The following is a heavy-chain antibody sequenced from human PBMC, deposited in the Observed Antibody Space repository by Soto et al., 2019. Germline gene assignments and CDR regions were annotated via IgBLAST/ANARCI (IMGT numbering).Heavy chain of an antibody. D-gene: IGHD3-16*01. CDR3: AKESDMLA. V-gene: IGHV3-30*18. CDR2: ISYDGSNK. Sequence: GGSLRLSCAASGFTFSSYGMHWVRQAPGKGLEWVAVISYDGSNKYYADSVKGRFTISRDNSKNTLYLQMNSLRAEDTAVYYCAKESDMLAWGQGTLDTVSS. CDR1: GFTFSSYG. J-gene: IGHJ5*02.